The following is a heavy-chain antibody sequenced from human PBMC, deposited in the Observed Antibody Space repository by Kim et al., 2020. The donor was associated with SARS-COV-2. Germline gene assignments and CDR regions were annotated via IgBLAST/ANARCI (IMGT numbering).Heavy chain of an antibody. V-gene: IGHV4-59*08. CDR2: IYYSGST. CDR1: GGSISSYY. Sequence: SETLSLTCTVSGGSISSYYWSWIRQPPGKGLEWIGYIYYSGSTNYNPSLKSRVTISVDTSKNQFSLKLSSVTAADTAVYYCARHRSGYCSSTSCYTGNYYYYYMDVWGKGTTVTVSS. CDR3: ARHRSGYCSSTSCYTGNYYYYYMDV. D-gene: IGHD2-2*02. J-gene: IGHJ6*03.